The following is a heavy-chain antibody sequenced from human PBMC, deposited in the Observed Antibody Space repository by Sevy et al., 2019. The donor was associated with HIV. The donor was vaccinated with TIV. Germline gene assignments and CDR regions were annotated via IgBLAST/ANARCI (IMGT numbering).Heavy chain of an antibody. CDR3: AIDTAGETTYNWFDP. Sequence: GGSLRLSCAASGFTFSSYAMSWVRQAPGKGLEWVSAISDSGGSTYYADSVKGRFTISRDNSKNTLYLQMNSLRAEDTAVYYCAIDTAGETTYNWFDPWGQGTLVTVSS. CDR1: GFTFSSYA. D-gene: IGHD3-10*01. CDR2: ISDSGGST. J-gene: IGHJ5*02. V-gene: IGHV3-23*01.